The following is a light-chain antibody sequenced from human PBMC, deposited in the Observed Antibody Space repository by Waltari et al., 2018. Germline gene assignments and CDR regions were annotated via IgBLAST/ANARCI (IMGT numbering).Light chain of an antibody. CDR3: QTGGHGTWV. J-gene: IGLJ3*02. Sequence: QLVLTQSPSASASLGASVKLTCTLSSWHSSNVIAWHQQQPAKGPRSLMKVNSECSHSKGDEIPDRFSGSSSGAERYLTISSLQSEDEADYYCQTGGHGTWVFGGGTKLTVL. V-gene: IGLV4-69*01. CDR1: SWHSSNV. CDR2: VNSECSH.